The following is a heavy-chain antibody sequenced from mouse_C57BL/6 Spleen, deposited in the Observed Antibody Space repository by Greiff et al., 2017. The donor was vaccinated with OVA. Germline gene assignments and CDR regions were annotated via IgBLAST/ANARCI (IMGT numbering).Heavy chain of an antibody. Sequence: EVQLQESGGGLVQPGGSMKLSCVASGFTFSNYWMNWVRQSPEKGLEWVAQIRLKSDNYATHYAESVKGRFTISRDDSKSSVYLQMNNLRAEDTGIYYCTRMGYGGPFDYWGQGTTLTVSS. CDR3: TRMGYGGPFDY. D-gene: IGHD1-1*02. V-gene: IGHV6-3*01. CDR1: GFTFSNYW. CDR2: IRLKSDNYAT. J-gene: IGHJ2*01.